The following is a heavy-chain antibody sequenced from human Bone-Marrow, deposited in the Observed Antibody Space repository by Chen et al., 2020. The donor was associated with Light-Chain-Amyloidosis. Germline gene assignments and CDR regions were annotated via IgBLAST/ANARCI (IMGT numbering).Heavy chain of an antibody. CDR3: AKDRCTSISCSDFDY. D-gene: IGHD2-2*01. CDR2: ARGGDGPT. J-gene: IGHJ4*02. V-gene: IGHV3-23*04. Sequence: EVQLVXXGGGLVLPGGSLRLSCVGSGFTFSNYAMTWVRQAPGKGLEWVSVARGGDGPTYYADSVRGRFTIYRDNSKNTLXXQXXXXXXXXXAVXXXAKDRCTSISCSDFDYWGQGTLVTVSS. CDR1: GFTFSNYA.